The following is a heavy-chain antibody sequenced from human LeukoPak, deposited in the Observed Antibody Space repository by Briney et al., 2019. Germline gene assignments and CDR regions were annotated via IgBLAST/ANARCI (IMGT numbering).Heavy chain of an antibody. CDR1: GFTFGDYV. CDR3: SRIAVRGEGLDY. Sequence: GGSLRLSGTASGFTFGDYVMSWVRQAPGKGLEWVGFISSKAYGGTAEYAASVKGRFIISRDDSESIAYLQMHSLKTEDTAVYYCSRIAVRGEGLDYWGQGTLVTVSS. J-gene: IGHJ4*02. CDR2: ISSKAYGGTA. D-gene: IGHD6-6*01. V-gene: IGHV3-49*04.